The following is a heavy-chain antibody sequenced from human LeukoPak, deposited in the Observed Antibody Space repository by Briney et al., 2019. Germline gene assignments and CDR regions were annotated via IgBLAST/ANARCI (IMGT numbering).Heavy chain of an antibody. J-gene: IGHJ4*02. V-gene: IGHV1-69*04. CDR2: IIPILGIA. CDR3: ARDPDILTGYYWP. CDR1: VGTVRVDA. D-gene: IGHD3-9*01. Sequence: PVKLAVGASVGTVRVDAVALSVHARGHVLDWMGRIIPILGIANYAQKFQGRVTITADKSTSTAYMELSSLRSEDTAVYYCARDPDILTGYYWPWGQGTLVTVSS.